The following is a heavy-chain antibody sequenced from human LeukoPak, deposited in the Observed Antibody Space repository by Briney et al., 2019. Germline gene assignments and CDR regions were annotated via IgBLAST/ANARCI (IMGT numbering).Heavy chain of an antibody. D-gene: IGHD5-18*01. CDR1: GGSFSGYY. CDR3: ASSDSYGLSHY. V-gene: IGHV4-59*10. Sequence: PSETLPLTCAVYGGSFSGYYWSWIRQPAGKGLEWIGRIYTSGSTNYNPSLKSRVTMSVDTSKNQFSLKLSSVTAADTAVYYCASSDSYGLSHYWGQGTLVTVSS. CDR2: IYTSGST. J-gene: IGHJ4*02.